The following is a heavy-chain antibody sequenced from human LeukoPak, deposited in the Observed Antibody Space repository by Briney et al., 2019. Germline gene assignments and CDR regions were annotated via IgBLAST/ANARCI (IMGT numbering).Heavy chain of an antibody. V-gene: IGHV3-23*01. CDR1: GFTFSSYA. J-gene: IGHJ6*03. CDR2: ISGSGGST. Sequence: GGSLRLSCAASGFTFSSYAMSCVRQAPGQGLEWGSAISGSGGSTYYADSVKGRFTISRDNAKNTLYLQMNSLRAEDTAVYYCAKAQSGYYYMDAWGKGTTVTVSS. D-gene: IGHD6-19*01. CDR3: AKAQSGYYYMDA.